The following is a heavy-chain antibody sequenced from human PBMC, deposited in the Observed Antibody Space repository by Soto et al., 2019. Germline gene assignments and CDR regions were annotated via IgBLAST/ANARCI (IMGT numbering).Heavy chain of an antibody. CDR1: GDSVSTNIAA. J-gene: IGHJ6*02. V-gene: IGHV6-1*01. CDR3: ARDAAPTLNYPHGMDV. Sequence: SQTLSLTCVISGDSVSTNIAAWSWIRQSPSRGLEWLGRTLYRSSKWYNEYAVSVKSRMTINPDTSKNQFSLRLNSVTPEDTAVYYCARDAAPTLNYPHGMDVWGQGTAVTVSS. CDR2: TLYRSSKWYN. D-gene: IGHD1-7*01.